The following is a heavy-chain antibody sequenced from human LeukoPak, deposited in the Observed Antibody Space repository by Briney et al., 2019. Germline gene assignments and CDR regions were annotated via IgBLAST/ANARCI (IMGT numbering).Heavy chain of an antibody. Sequence: QSGGSLGLSCAASGFTFSSYAMSCVRQDPGKGLEWVSGINWNGGSTGYADSVKGRFTISRDNSKNTLYLQMNSLRAEDTAVYYCANLLRWEPYWGQGTLVTVSS. CDR2: INWNGGST. J-gene: IGHJ4*02. CDR3: ANLLRWEPY. V-gene: IGHV3-23*01. CDR1: GFTFSSYA. D-gene: IGHD4-23*01.